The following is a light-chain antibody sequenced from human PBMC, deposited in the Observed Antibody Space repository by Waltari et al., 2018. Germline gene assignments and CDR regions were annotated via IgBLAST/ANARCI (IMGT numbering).Light chain of an antibody. CDR3: QTGGHGTWV. V-gene: IGLV4-69*01. CDR1: SGHSRND. CDR2: VNSDGSH. J-gene: IGLJ3*02. Sequence: QLVLTQSPYAYAPRGASVKLTCTLTSGHSRNDIEWHQQQAEKGPRSLMKVNSDGSHSKGDKIPDRFSGSSSGAERYLTISNLQSEYEADYDCQTGGHGTWVFGGGTKLTVL.